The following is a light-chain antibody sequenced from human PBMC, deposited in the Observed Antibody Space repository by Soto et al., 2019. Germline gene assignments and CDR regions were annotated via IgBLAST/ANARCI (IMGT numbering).Light chain of an antibody. J-gene: IGLJ1*01. CDR2: EGN. CDR1: SNDVGSYDL. V-gene: IGLV2-23*01. Sequence: QSALTQPASVSGSPGQSITISCTGTSNDVGSYDLVSWYQQHPGKAHKLIIFEGNKRPSWVSNRFSGYKSGNTASLTIAVLQPEDEADYYCCSSADVTTYVFGNETKLTVL. CDR3: CSSADVTTYV.